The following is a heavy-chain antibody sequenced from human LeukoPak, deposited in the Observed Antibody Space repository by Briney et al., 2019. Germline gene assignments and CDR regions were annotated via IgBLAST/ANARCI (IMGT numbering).Heavy chain of an antibody. V-gene: IGHV3-30*18. Sequence: PGGSLRLSCAASGFTFSSYGMHWVRQAPGKGLEWVAVISYDGSNKYYADSVKGRFTISRDNSKNTLYLQMNSLRAEDTAVYYCAKDSKWGPEYYDFWSGYYSSYYYYGMDVWGQGTTVTVSS. CDR2: ISYDGSNK. D-gene: IGHD3-3*01. CDR3: AKDSKWGPEYYDFWSGYYSSYYYYGMDV. CDR1: GFTFSSYG. J-gene: IGHJ6*02.